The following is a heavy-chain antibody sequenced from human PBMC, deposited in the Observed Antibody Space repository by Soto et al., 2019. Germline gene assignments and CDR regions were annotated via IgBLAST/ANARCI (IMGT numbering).Heavy chain of an antibody. CDR1: GLSITDSEMG. D-gene: IGHD3-10*01. Sequence: QVTLKEPGPVLVKPTETLTLRCTASGLSITDSEMGVSWIRQPPGQPLEWLAHIDSSGEKSYRTFLKSRLAISKDTSKSQIVLTMTNMDPADIATYECARGDLAFAVRPRFDPWRQGFPVTISS. CDR2: IDSSGEK. J-gene: IGHJ5*02. V-gene: IGHV2-26*01. CDR3: ARGDLAFAVRPRFDP.